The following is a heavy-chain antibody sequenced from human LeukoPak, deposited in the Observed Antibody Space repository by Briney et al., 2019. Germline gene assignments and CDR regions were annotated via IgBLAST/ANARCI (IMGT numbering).Heavy chain of an antibody. CDR1: DGSISSSSYY. CDR3: ARGRRGYYYGSGNDGNFDY. CDR2: IYTSGST. D-gene: IGHD3-10*01. J-gene: IGHJ4*02. V-gene: IGHV4-61*02. Sequence: SETLSLTCTVSDGSISSSSYYWGWIRQPAGKGLEWIGRIYTSGSTNYNPSLKSRVTMSVDTSKNQFSLKLSSVTAADTAVYYCARGRRGYYYGSGNDGNFDYWGQGTLVTVSS.